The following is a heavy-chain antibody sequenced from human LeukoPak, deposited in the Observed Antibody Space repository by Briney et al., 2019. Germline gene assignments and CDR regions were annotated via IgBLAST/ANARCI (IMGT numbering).Heavy chain of an antibody. Sequence: SETLSLTCTVSGGSISSSSYYWGWIRQPPGKGLEWIGSIYYSGSIYYNPSLKSRVTISVDTSKNQFSLKLSSVTAADTAVYYCARHKSATYYYDSSGYYYFDYWGQGTLVTVSS. V-gene: IGHV4-39*01. J-gene: IGHJ4*02. D-gene: IGHD3-22*01. CDR2: IYYSGSI. CDR3: ARHKSATYYYDSSGYYYFDY. CDR1: GGSISSSSYY.